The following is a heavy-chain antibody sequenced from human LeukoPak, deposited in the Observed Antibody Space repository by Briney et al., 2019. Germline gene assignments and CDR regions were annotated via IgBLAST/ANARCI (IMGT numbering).Heavy chain of an antibody. D-gene: IGHD2-15*01. CDR3: TRGVGYQYYFDY. CDR2: ISGSGGST. J-gene: IGHJ4*02. CDR1: GFTFSSYV. Sequence: GGSLRLSCAASGFTFSSYVMSWVRQAPGKGLEWVSGISGSGGSTYYADSVKGRFTISRDNSRNTLYLQMNSLRAEDTAVYYCTRGVGYQYYFDYWGQGTLVTVSS. V-gene: IGHV3-23*01.